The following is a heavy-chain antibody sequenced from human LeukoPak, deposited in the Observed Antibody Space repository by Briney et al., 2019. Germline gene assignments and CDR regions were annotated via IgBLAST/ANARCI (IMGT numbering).Heavy chain of an antibody. CDR1: GFTFTSSA. CDR2: IVVGSGNT. J-gene: IGHJ3*02. D-gene: IGHD1-26*01. CDR3: AADSSGSYDAFDI. Sequence: SVKVSCKASGFTFTSSAVQWVRQARGQRLEWIGWIVVGSGNTNYAQKFQERVTITRDMSTSTAYMELSSLRSEDTAVCNCAADSSGSYDAFDIWGQGTMVTVSS. V-gene: IGHV1-58*01.